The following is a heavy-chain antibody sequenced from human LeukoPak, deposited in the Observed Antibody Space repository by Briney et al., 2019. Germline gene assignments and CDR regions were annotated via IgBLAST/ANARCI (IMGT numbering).Heavy chain of an antibody. V-gene: IGHV3-30-3*01. CDR2: ISYDGTNK. J-gene: IGHJ4*02. CDR3: ATYESRVSFARYFDY. Sequence: GGSLRLSCAASGVTFSNYATRWVREAPDKGLERVAVISYDGTNKYYADSVKGRFTISRDNSKNTLYLQMYSLRAEDTAVYSCATYESRVSFARYFDYWGQGTLVTVSS. D-gene: IGHD3-16*01. CDR1: GVTFSNYA.